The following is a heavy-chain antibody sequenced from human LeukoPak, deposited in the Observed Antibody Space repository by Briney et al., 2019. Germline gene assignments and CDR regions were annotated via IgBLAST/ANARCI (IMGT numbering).Heavy chain of an antibody. CDR1: GGSFSGYY. Sequence: SETLSLTCAVYGGSFSGYYWSWIHQPPGKGLEWIGEINHSGSTNYNPSLKSRVTISVDTSKNQFSLKLSSVTAADTAVYYCARGYCSGGSCYSGYVRYYYYGMDVWGQGPTVTVSS. V-gene: IGHV4-34*01. J-gene: IGHJ6*02. D-gene: IGHD2-15*01. CDR3: ARGYCSGGSCYSGYVRYYYYGMDV. CDR2: INHSGST.